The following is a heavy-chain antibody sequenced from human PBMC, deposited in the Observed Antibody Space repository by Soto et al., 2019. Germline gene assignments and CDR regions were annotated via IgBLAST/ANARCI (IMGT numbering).Heavy chain of an antibody. CDR3: VRDPQRNDY. V-gene: IGHV1-18*04. Sequence: QVQLVQSGAEVKKPGASVKVSCKASGYDFSSYGISWVRQAPGQGLEWMGWISVSNGNRDYAQQFQGRVTMTADTSRTTAYMELRSLRSDDTAVYYCVRDPQRNDYWGQGTLVNVSS. J-gene: IGHJ4*02. D-gene: IGHD2-2*01. CDR1: GYDFSSYG. CDR2: ISVSNGNR.